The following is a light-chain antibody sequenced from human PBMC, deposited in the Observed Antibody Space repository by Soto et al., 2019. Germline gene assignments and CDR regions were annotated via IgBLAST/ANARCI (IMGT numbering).Light chain of an antibody. CDR1: QSISTNY. CDR3: QQSGSSLTWT. J-gene: IGKJ1*01. CDR2: GAS. V-gene: IGKV3-20*01. Sequence: EIVLTQSPGTLSLSPGERATLSCRASQSISTNYLAWYQQKPGQPPRLLIYGASTRAAGIPDRFRGSGSGTDFTLTISRLEPEDFAVYYCQQSGSSLTWTFGQGNKVEIK.